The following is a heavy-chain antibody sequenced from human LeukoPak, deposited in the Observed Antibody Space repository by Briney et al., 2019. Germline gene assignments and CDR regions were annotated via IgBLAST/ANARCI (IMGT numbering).Heavy chain of an antibody. J-gene: IGHJ4*02. CDR3: ARLSRRITMVRGANYFDY. CDR1: GGSFSGYY. CDR2: INHSGST. Sequence: PSETLSLTCAVYGGSFSGYYWSWIRQPPGKGLEWIGEINHSGSTNYNPSLKSRVTISVDTSKNQFSLKLSSVTAADTAVYYCARLSRRITMVRGANYFDYWGQGTLVTVSS. V-gene: IGHV4-34*01. D-gene: IGHD3-10*01.